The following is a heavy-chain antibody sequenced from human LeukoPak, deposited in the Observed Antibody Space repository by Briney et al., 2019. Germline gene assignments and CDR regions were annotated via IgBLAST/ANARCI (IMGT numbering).Heavy chain of an antibody. CDR2: IYSTGSV. Sequence: PSDTLSLTCTVSAVSITSGTYYWTWIRQPAGRGLEWIGRIYSTGSVDYIPPLKSRFTMLLDTSKNHISLKLTSVTAADTAIYFCARASETAMVTLGGQGTLVTVSS. V-gene: IGHV4-61*02. CDR1: AVSITSGTYY. D-gene: IGHD5-18*01. J-gene: IGHJ4*02. CDR3: ARASETAMVTL.